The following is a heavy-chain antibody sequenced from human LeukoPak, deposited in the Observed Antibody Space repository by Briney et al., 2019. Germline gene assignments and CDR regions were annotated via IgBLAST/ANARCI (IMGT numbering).Heavy chain of an antibody. CDR1: GGSISSYY. V-gene: IGHV4-59*01. CDR2: IYYSGST. J-gene: IGHJ6*02. Sequence: SGTLSLTCTVSGGSISSYYWSWIRQPPGKGLEWIGYIYYSGSTNYNPSLKSRVTISVDTSKNQFSLKLSSVTAADTAVYYCARASVGEVVAATDYYGMDVWGQGTTVTVSS. CDR3: ARASVGEVVAATDYYGMDV. D-gene: IGHD2-15*01.